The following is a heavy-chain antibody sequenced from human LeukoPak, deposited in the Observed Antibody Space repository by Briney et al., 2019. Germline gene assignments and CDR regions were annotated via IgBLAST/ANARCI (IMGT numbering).Heavy chain of an antibody. CDR3: AKAGIAVPATPEY. V-gene: IGHV3-23*01. CDR1: GFTFSSYA. D-gene: IGHD6-19*01. J-gene: IGHJ4*02. CDR2: ISSSGGTA. Sequence: GGSLRLSCAASGFTFSSYAMNWVRQAPGKGLEWVSVISSSGGTAYYSDSVKGRFIISRDNSKNTLYLQMNRLRAEDTPVYYCAKAGIAVPATPEYCGQGTQVTVSS.